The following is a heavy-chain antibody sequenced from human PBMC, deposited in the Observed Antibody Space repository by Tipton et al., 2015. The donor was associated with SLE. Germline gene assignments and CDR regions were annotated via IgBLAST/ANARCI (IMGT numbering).Heavy chain of an antibody. CDR3: ARGVVVAAGWVDP. D-gene: IGHD2-15*01. Sequence: TLSLTCAVYGGSFSGYYWSWIRQPPGKGLEWIGEINHSGSTNYNPSLKSRVTISVDTSKNQFSLKLSSVTAADTAVYYCARGVVVAAGWVDPWGQGTLVTVSS. V-gene: IGHV4-34*01. CDR1: GGSFSGYY. CDR2: INHSGST. J-gene: IGHJ5*02.